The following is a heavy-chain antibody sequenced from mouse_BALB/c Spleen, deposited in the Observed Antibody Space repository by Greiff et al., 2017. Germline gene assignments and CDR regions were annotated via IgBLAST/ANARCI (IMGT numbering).Heavy chain of an antibody. V-gene: IGHV14-4*02. D-gene: IGHD2-1*01. Sequence: VQLQQSGAELVRSGASVKLSCTASGFNIKDYYMHWVKQRPEQGLAWIGWIDPENGDTEYAPKFQGKATLTADTSSNTAYLQLSSLTSEDTAVYYGNRGDGNSGYFDYWGQGTTLTVSA. CDR3: NRGDGNSGYFDY. CDR2: IDPENGDT. J-gene: IGHJ2*01. CDR1: GFNIKDYY.